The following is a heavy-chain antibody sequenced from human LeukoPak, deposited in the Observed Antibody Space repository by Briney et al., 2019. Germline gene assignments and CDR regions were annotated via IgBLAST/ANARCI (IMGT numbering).Heavy chain of an antibody. CDR2: MNANSGNT. V-gene: IGHV1-8*01. J-gene: IGHJ4*02. D-gene: IGHD6-19*01. CDR1: GYTFTSYD. CDR3: ARRVAGSGLAFDY. Sequence: ASVKVSCKASGYTFTSYDINWVRQATGQGLEWMGWMNANSGNTGYAQKFQGRVTMTRNTSISTAYMELSSLRSEDTAVYYCARRVAGSGLAFDYWGQGTLVTVSS.